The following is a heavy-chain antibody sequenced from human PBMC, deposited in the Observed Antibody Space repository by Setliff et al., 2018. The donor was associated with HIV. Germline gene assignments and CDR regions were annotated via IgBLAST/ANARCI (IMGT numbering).Heavy chain of an antibody. CDR1: GYSISSGYF. V-gene: IGHV4-38-2*01. CDR2: TDYTGNA. CDR3: AGTFQLVQNY. J-gene: IGHJ4*02. Sequence: PSETLSLTCAVSGYSISSGYFWGWIRQRPGKGLEWIGTTDYTGNADYNTSLKSRLAISVDTSKNQFSLKLSSVTAADTAVYYCAGTFQLVQNYWGQGTLVTVSS. D-gene: IGHD6-13*01.